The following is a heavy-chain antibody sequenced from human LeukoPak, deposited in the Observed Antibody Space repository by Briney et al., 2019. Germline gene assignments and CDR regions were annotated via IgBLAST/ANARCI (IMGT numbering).Heavy chain of an antibody. J-gene: IGHJ4*02. CDR2: INPSGGST. V-gene: IGHV1-46*01. CDR1: GYTFTSYY. CDR3: ARSSIVVVPVFYYFDY. D-gene: IGHD2-2*01. Sequence: GASVKVSCKASGYTFTSYYMHWVRQAPGQGLEWMGIINPSGGSTSYAQKFQGRVTMTRDTSTSTVYMELSSLRSEDTAVYYCARSSIVVVPVFYYFDYWGQGTLVTVSS.